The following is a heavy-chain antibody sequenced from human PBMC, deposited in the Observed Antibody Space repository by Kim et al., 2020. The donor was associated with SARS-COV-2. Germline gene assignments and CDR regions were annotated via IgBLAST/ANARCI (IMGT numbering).Heavy chain of an antibody. Sequence: SETLSLTCTVSGGSISGSNYYWAWIRQSPGKGLEWIGHVHYSGSPSYNPSLKGRVTISVDTSKNQFSLKLNSVTAADTAVYYCARDGYNPFGMDVWGQGTAVTVSS. CDR1: GGSISGSNYY. V-gene: IGHV4-39*07. D-gene: IGHD5-12*01. J-gene: IGHJ6*02. CDR2: VHYSGSP. CDR3: ARDGYNPFGMDV.